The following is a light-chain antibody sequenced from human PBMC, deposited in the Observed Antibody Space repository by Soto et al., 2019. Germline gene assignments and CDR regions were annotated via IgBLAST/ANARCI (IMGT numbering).Light chain of an antibody. V-gene: IGLV1-40*01. CDR3: QSYDSSLSGSV. J-gene: IGLJ3*02. Sequence: QSVLTQPPSVSGAPGQRVTISCTGSSSNIGAGYDVHWYQQLPGTAPKLLIYGNSNRPSGVPDRFSGSKSGTSASLAITGLQADHEADYYSQSYDSSLSGSVFGGGTKLTVL. CDR2: GNS. CDR1: SSNIGAGYD.